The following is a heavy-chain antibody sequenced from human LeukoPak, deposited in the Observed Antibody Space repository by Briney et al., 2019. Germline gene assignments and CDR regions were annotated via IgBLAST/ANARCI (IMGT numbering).Heavy chain of an antibody. CDR3: AREGPSSGYLDY. Sequence: ASVKVSCKASGYTFTGYYMHWVRQAPGQGLEWMGWINPNSGGANYAQKFQGRVTMTRDTSISTAYMELSRLRSDDTAVYYCAREGPSSGYLDYWGQGTLVTVSS. J-gene: IGHJ4*02. D-gene: IGHD3-22*01. CDR2: INPNSGGA. CDR1: GYTFTGYY. V-gene: IGHV1-2*02.